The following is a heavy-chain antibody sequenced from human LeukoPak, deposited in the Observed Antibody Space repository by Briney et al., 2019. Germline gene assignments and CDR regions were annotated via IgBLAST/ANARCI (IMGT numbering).Heavy chain of an antibody. J-gene: IGHJ4*02. CDR2: INHSGST. Sequence: PSETLPLTCAVSGESFSGYYWSWIRQPPGKGLEWIGEINHSGSTNYNPSLKSRVTISVDTSKNQFSLKLSSVTAADTAVYYCARGGGRYCSSASCHLDYWGQGTLVTVSS. D-gene: IGHD2-2*01. CDR1: GESFSGYY. CDR3: ARGGGRYCSSASCHLDY. V-gene: IGHV4-34*01.